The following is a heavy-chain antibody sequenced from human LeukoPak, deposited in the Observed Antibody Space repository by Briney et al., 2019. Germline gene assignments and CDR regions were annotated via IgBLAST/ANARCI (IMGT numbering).Heavy chain of an antibody. D-gene: IGHD5-18*01. J-gene: IGHJ4*02. CDR1: GGSFSGYY. V-gene: IGHV4-38-2*01. Sequence: PSETLSLTCAVYGGSFSGYYWGWIRQPPGKGLEWIGSIYHSGSTYYNPSLKSRVTISVDTSKNQFSLKLSSVTAADTAVYYCASTLRGYSYGPIDYWGQGTLVTVSS. CDR2: IYHSGST. CDR3: ASTLRGYSYGPIDY.